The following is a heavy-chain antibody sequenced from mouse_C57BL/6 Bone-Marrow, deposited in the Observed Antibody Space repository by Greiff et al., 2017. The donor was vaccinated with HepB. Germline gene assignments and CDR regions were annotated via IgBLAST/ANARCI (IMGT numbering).Heavy chain of an antibody. CDR2: ISSGGDYI. J-gene: IGHJ4*01. D-gene: IGHD2-12*01. CDR3: TSEGYYSNPYYAMDY. V-gene: IGHV5-9-1*02. Sequence: EVKLVESGEGLVKPGGSLKLSCAASGFTFSSYAMSWVRQTPEKRLEWVAYISSGGDYIYYADTVKGRFTISRDNARNTLYLQMSSLKSEDTAMYYCTSEGYYSNPYYAMDYWGRGTSVTVSS. CDR1: GFTFSSYA.